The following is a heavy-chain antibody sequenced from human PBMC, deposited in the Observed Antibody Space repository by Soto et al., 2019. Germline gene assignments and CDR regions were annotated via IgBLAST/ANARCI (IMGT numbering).Heavy chain of an antibody. V-gene: IGHV1-18*01. Sequence: QVQLVQSGDEVRKPGSSVKVSCKASGYIFVNYGIAWVRQAPGQGLEWMGWISPYSGNTHYASKVQGRLTMTTDTSTPPAYMDLASLTSADTAVYYCSIVDNSVTPTPQHLSGQGTTVTVSS. D-gene: IGHD3-16*02. CDR3: SIVDNSVTPTPQHL. J-gene: IGHJ6*02. CDR1: GYIFVNYG. CDR2: ISPYSGNT.